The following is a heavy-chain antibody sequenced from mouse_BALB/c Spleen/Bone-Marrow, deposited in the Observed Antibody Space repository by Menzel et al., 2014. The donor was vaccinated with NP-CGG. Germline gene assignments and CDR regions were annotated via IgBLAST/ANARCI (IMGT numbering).Heavy chain of an antibody. CDR1: GFTFSNYW. V-gene: IGHV6-6*02. Sequence: EVHLVESGGGLVQPGGSMKLSCVASGFTFSNYWMNWVRQSPEKGLEWVAEIRLKSNNYATHYAESVKGRFTISRDDSKSSVYLQMYNLRAEDTGIYYCTTGFAYWGQGTLVTVSA. J-gene: IGHJ3*01. CDR3: TTGFAY. CDR2: IRLKSNNYAT.